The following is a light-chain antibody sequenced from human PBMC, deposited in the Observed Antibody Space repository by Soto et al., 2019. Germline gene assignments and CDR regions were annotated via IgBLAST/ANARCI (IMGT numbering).Light chain of an antibody. CDR1: QSVSSS. J-gene: IGKJ3*01. CDR2: DAS. CDR3: QQRSNWPRT. V-gene: IGKV3-11*01. Sequence: EIVLTQSPATLSLSPGERATLSSRASQSVSSSLAWYQQKPGQAPRLLIYDASNRATDIPARFSGSGSGTDFTLTISSLEPEDFAVYFCQQRSNWPRTFGPGTKVDIK.